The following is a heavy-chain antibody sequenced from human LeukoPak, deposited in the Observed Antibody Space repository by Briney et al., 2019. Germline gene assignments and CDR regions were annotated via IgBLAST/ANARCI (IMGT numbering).Heavy chain of an antibody. CDR3: AKGTNWGTKYNWFDP. V-gene: IGHV3-23*01. CDR1: GFTFSSYA. D-gene: IGHD7-27*01. Sequence: GGSLRLSCAASGFTFSSYAMSWVRQAPGKGLEWVSAISGSGGSTHYADSVKGRFTISRDNSKNTLYLQMNSLRAEDTAVYYCAKGTNWGTKYNWFDPWGQGTLVTVSS. CDR2: ISGSGGST. J-gene: IGHJ5*02.